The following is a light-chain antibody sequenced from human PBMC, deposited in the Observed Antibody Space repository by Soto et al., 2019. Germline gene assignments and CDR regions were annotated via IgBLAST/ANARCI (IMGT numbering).Light chain of an antibody. V-gene: IGLV2-23*03. Sequence: QSALTQPASVSGSPGQSITISCTGTSSDVGSYDLVSWYQQRPGKAPKLMIYEGTKRPSGVSIRFSGSKSGNTASLTISGLQAEEEADYYCCSYAGSSTFVFGTGTKVTVL. CDR2: EGT. CDR1: SSDVGSYDL. J-gene: IGLJ1*01. CDR3: CSYAGSSTFV.